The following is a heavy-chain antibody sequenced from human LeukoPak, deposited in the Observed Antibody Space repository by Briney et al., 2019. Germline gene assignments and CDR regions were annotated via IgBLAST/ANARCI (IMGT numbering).Heavy chain of an antibody. J-gene: IGHJ4*02. CDR1: SYSINSNYY. CDR3: ARATRPRGDFDY. D-gene: IGHD6-6*01. Sequence: SETLSLICSVSSYSINSNYYWGWIRQSPGKGLEWIGSIYHTGSTYYNPSLKSRVTTSVDTSNNRFSLKLMSVTAADTAVYYCARATRPRGDFDYWGQGTLVTVSS. CDR2: IYHTGST. V-gene: IGHV4-38-2*02.